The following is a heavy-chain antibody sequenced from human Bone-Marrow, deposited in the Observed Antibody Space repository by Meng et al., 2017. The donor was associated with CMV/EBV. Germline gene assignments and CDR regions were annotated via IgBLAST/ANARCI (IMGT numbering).Heavy chain of an antibody. Sequence: ASVKVSCKASGYTFNSYGISWVRQAPGQGLEWMGWISGYDGRTNYGQKFQGRVTMTTDTSTSTAYMELRSLRSDDTAVYYCARGGVLMVYAPDIWGQGTMVTVSS. D-gene: IGHD2-8*01. CDR3: ARGGVLMVYAPDI. CDR1: GYTFNSYG. V-gene: IGHV1-18*01. J-gene: IGHJ3*02. CDR2: ISGYDGRT.